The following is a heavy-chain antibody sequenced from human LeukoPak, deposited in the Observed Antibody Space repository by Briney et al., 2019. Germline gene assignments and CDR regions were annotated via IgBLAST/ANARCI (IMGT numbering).Heavy chain of an antibody. CDR2: ITWNRDNI. D-gene: IGHD2-21*01. Sequence: GGSLRLSCTVSGFTFDDYAMHWARHTPGKGLEWVAGITWNRDNIGYGDSVKGRFTISRDNFKNVLYLQMNSLRAEDTALYYCAKDMPGGSLVGDAFDIWGQGTMVTVSS. CDR3: AKDMPGGSLVGDAFDI. CDR1: GFTFDDYA. V-gene: IGHV3-9*01. J-gene: IGHJ3*02.